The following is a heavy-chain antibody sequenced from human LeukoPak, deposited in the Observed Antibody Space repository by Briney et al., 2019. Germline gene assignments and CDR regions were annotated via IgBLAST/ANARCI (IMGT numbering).Heavy chain of an antibody. Sequence: SETLSLTCTVAGCSISSYYWSWIRQPPGQGLEWIGYIYYSGSTNYNPSLKSRVTISVDTSKNQFSLKLSSVTAADTAVYYCARAWVYSSSWYWFDPWGQGTLVTVSS. V-gene: IGHV4-59*01. CDR3: ARAWVYSSSWYWFDP. J-gene: IGHJ5*02. CDR2: IYYSGST. CDR1: GCSISSYY. D-gene: IGHD6-13*01.